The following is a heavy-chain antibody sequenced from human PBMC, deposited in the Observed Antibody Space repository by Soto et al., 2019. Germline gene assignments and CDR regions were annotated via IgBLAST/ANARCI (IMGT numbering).Heavy chain of an antibody. CDR2: IYPGDSDT. CDR3: AARVYYDRVYGAFDI. CDR1: GYSFTIYW. V-gene: IGHV5-51*01. D-gene: IGHD3-22*01. J-gene: IGHJ3*02. Sequence: PGQSLKISCKGSGYSFTIYWIGWVRQMPGKGLEWMGIIYPGDSDTRYSPSFQGQVTISADKSISTAYLQWSSLKASDTAMYYCAARVYYDRVYGAFDIWGQGTMVTVSS.